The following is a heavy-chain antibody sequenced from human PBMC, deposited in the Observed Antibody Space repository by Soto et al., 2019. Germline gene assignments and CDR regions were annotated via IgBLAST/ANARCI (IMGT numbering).Heavy chain of an antibody. J-gene: IGHJ4*02. CDR2: IYWDDDK. Sequence: QITLKESGPTLVKPTQTLTLTCTLSGFSLSTSGVGVGWIRQPPGTALEWLALIYWDDDKRYSPSLKSRLTITQATTKNQVVLTTTNMAPVDTATYYCAHRRSSCRTYYFLSWAQGPLVTVSS. D-gene: IGHD2-15*01. CDR1: GFSLSTSGVG. V-gene: IGHV2-5*02. CDR3: AHRRSSCRTYYFLS.